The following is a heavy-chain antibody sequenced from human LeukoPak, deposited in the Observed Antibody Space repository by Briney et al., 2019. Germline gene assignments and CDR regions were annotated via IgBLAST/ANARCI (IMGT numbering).Heavy chain of an antibody. Sequence: GGSLRLSCAASGFTLNNYAMNWVRQAPGKGLEWVSLISSSGDATYYADSVQGRFTISRDNSRNTLYLHIDSLRVEDTATYYCARGRLATNYWGQGTLVTVSS. V-gene: IGHV3-23*01. CDR3: ARGRLATNY. J-gene: IGHJ4*02. CDR2: ISSSGDAT. D-gene: IGHD5-12*01. CDR1: GFTLNNYA.